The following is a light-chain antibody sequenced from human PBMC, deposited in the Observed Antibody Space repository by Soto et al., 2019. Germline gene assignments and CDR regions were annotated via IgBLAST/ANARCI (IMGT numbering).Light chain of an antibody. CDR1: QSVSSY. CDR2: DAS. Sequence: IVLTHSPATLSLSPGEIATLSFRASQSVSSYLAWYQQKPGQSPRLLIYDASNRATGIPARFSGSGSGTDSTLTISSLEPEDFAVYYCQQRSNWPITFGQGTRLEIK. CDR3: QQRSNWPIT. V-gene: IGKV3-11*01. J-gene: IGKJ5*01.